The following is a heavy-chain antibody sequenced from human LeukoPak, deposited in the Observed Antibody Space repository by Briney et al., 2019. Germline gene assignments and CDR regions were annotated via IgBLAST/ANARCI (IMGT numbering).Heavy chain of an antibody. V-gene: IGHV4-38-2*02. Sequence: PSETLSLTCTISGYSISSGYYWGWIRQPPGKGLEWIGSIYHSGSTYYNPSLKSRVTISLDTSENQFSLKLSSVTAADTAVYYCARDQYSSGWGYFDHWGQGTLVTVSS. CDR3: ARDQYSSGWGYFDH. J-gene: IGHJ4*02. CDR1: GYSISSGYY. D-gene: IGHD6-19*01. CDR2: IYHSGST.